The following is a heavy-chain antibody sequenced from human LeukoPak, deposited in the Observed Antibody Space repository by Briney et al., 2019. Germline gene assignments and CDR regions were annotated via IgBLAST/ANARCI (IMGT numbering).Heavy chain of an antibody. V-gene: IGHV4-34*01. J-gene: IGHJ4*02. Sequence: SETLSLTCAVYGGSFSDYYWSWIRQPPWKGLEWIGEINHSGSTNYNPSLKSRVTISVDTSKNQFSLKLSSVTAADTAVYYCARSYSSSSGGFDYWGQGALVTVSS. D-gene: IGHD6-6*01. CDR2: INHSGST. CDR3: ARSYSSSSGGFDY. CDR1: GGSFSDYY.